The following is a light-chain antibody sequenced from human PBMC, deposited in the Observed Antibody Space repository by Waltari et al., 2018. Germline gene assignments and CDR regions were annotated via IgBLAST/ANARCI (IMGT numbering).Light chain of an antibody. Sequence: QSVLTQPPSVSGAPGQRVTNSCTGSGSNIGAGYDVHWYQQLPRAAPKLLIYGSTSRPLGVPARFFGSTSGASASLAIIGLQAEDEADYYCQSYDTSLSVVFGGGTKLTVL. CDR3: QSYDTSLSVV. CDR2: GST. V-gene: IGLV1-40*01. J-gene: IGLJ3*02. CDR1: GSNIGAGYD.